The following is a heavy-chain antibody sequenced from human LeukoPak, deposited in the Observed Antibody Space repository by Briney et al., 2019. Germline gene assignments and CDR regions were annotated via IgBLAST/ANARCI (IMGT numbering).Heavy chain of an antibody. CDR2: IYPGDSDT. V-gene: IGHV5-51*01. J-gene: IGHJ3*02. CDR3: ARHFTPYDEGFDAFDI. D-gene: IGHD3-3*01. Sequence: ASVKVSCKASGYTFTSYGISWVRQAPGQGLEWMGIIYPGDSDTRYSPSFQGQVTISADKSISTAYLQWSSLKASDTAMYYCARHFTPYDEGFDAFDIWGQGTMVTVSS. CDR1: GYTFTSYG.